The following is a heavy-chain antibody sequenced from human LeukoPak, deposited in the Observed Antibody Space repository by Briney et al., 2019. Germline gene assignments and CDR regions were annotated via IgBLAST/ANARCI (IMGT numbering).Heavy chain of an antibody. CDR3: ALTGATSRGAFDI. CDR2: IYYSGST. Sequence: SETLSLTCIVSGGSISSYYWSWIRQPPGKGLEWIGYIYYSGSTNYNPSLKSRVTISVDTSKNQFSLKLSSVTAADTAVYYCALTGATSRGAFDIWGQGTMVTVSS. J-gene: IGHJ3*02. CDR1: GGSISSYY. V-gene: IGHV4-59*01. D-gene: IGHD7-27*01.